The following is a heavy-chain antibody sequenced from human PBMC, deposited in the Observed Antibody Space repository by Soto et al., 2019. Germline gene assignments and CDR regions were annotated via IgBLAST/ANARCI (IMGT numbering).Heavy chain of an antibody. D-gene: IGHD2-8*01. CDR2: ISGGGHNT. CDR1: GFTFSSYA. J-gene: IGHJ4*02. V-gene: IGHV3-23*01. CDR3: AKLRDFVVLPAGILDY. Sequence: EVQLLESGGGLVQPGGSLRLTCAASGFTFSSYAISWIRLSPGKGLEWVSVISGGGHNTYYTPSVKGRFTISRYDFKNTLYLQMNSLRTEDTAMYYCAKLRDFVVLPAGILDYWGPGTLVTVSS.